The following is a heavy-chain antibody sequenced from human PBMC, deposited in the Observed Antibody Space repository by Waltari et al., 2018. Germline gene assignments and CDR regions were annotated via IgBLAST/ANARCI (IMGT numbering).Heavy chain of an antibody. CDR2: INPNSGGT. D-gene: IGHD5-12*01. CDR3: ARDRGYGGNSGAFDI. V-gene: IGHV1-2*02. Sequence: QVKLLQSGAEVKKPGPSVQFSCKASGYMFTVHYTHWVRQAPGQGPEWMGWINPNSGGTHYAQMFQGRVTMTRDTPLSTAYMELSRLRSDDTAVYYCARDRGYGGNSGAFDIWGQGTMVTVSS. J-gene: IGHJ3*02. CDR1: GYMFTVHY.